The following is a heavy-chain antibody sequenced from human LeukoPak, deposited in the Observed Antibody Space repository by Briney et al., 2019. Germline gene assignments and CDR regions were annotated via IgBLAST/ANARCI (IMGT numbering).Heavy chain of an antibody. D-gene: IGHD1-26*01. CDR2: IIPIFGTA. CDR1: GGTFSSYA. J-gene: IGHJ4*02. CDR3: AREPIVGATTEFYFDY. V-gene: IGHV1-69*05. Sequence: SVKVSCKASGGTFSSYAISWVRQAPGQGLEWIGGIIPIFGTANYAQKFQGRVTITTDESTSTAYMELSSLRSEDTAVYYCAREPIVGATTEFYFDYWGQGTLVTVSS.